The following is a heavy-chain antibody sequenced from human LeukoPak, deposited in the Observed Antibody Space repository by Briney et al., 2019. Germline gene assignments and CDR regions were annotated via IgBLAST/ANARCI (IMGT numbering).Heavy chain of an antibody. Sequence: GGSLRLSCAASGFTFSNYAMSWVRQAPGKGLEWVSTINDRGIATYYADSVKGRFTISRDNSKNTLSLQVSSLRAEDTAIYYCAKDPYGGVDSYFDYWGQGTLVTVSS. CDR3: AKDPYGGVDSYFDY. J-gene: IGHJ4*02. CDR1: GFTFSNYA. V-gene: IGHV3-23*01. CDR2: INDRGIAT. D-gene: IGHD3-16*01.